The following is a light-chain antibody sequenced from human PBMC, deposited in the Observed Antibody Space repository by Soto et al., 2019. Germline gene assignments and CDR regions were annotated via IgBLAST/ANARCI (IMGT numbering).Light chain of an antibody. Sequence: QPVLTQTPSASGTPGQRVTISCSGGNSNIGSNTVIWYQHLPGTAPKLLIYNNNQRPSGVPDRFSGSKSGTSASLAISGLPSQDEADYYCAAWDDSLHGHAVFGGGTQLTVL. CDR3: AAWDDSLHGHAV. CDR2: NNN. CDR1: NSNIGSNT. J-gene: IGLJ7*01. V-gene: IGLV1-44*01.